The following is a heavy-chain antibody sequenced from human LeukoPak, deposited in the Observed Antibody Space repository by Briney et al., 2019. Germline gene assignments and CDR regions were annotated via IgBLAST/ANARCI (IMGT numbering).Heavy chain of an antibody. J-gene: IGHJ4*02. CDR1: GGSVTDYY. Sequence: SETLSLTCTVSGGSVTDYYWSWIRQPPGKGLEWIGSMEWIGSIYHSGSAYYNPSLKSRVTISVDTSKNQFSLKLSSVTAADTAVYYCASRPIQLWLRYWGQGTLVTVSS. D-gene: IGHD5-18*01. V-gene: IGHV4-59*04. CDR3: ASRPIQLWLRY. CDR2: IYHSGSA.